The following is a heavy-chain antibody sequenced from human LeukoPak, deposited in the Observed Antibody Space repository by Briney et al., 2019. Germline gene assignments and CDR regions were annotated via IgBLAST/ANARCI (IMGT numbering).Heavy chain of an antibody. CDR1: GVTFSSYA. V-gene: IGHV3-30*04. Sequence: GRSLRLSCAASGVTFSSYAMHWVRQAPGKGLEWVAVISYDGSNKYYADSVKGRFTISRDNSKNTLYLQINSLRAEDTAVYYCARRRMVRGVIHWFDPWGQGTLVTVSS. J-gene: IGHJ5*02. CDR2: ISYDGSNK. CDR3: ARRRMVRGVIHWFDP. D-gene: IGHD3-10*01.